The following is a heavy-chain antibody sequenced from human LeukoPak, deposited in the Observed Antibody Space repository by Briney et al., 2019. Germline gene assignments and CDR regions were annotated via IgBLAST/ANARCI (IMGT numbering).Heavy chain of an antibody. CDR1: GFTFSSYG. V-gene: IGHV3-30*03. J-gene: IGHJ5*02. CDR3: ASVVAARTNWFDP. Sequence: GGSLRLSCAASGFTFSSYGMHWVRQAPGKGLEWVAVISYDGSNKYYADSVKGRFTISRDNSKNTLYLQMNSLRAEDTAVYYCASVVAARTNWFDPWGQGTLVTVSS. CDR2: ISYDGSNK. D-gene: IGHD2-15*01.